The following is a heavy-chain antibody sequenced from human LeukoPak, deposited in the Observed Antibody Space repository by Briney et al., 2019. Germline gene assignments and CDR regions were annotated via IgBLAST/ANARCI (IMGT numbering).Heavy chain of an antibody. CDR1: GFTFSSYW. J-gene: IGHJ3*02. V-gene: IGHV3-74*01. CDR2: INSDGSST. D-gene: IGHD4-11*01. CDR3: AKSGVDNYLVAHPDDAFDI. Sequence: QTGGSLRLSCAASGFTFSSYWMHWVRQAPGKGLVWVSRINSDGSSTTYADSVKGRFTISRDNAKNTLYLQMNSLRAEDTAVYYCAKSGVDNYLVAHPDDAFDIWGQGTMVTVSS.